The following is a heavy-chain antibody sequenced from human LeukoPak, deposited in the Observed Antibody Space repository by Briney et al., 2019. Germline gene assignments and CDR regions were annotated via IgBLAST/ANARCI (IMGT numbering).Heavy chain of an antibody. V-gene: IGHV3-74*01. CDR1: GFTFSSYW. CDR2: INSDGSTT. Sequence: GGSLRLSCAASGFTFSSYWMHWVRQAPGKGLVWVSRINSDGSTTNYADSVKGRFTISRNNAKNTLDLQMNSLRAEDTAVYYCARRSSGSPPYYFDYWGQGTLVTVSS. D-gene: IGHD1-26*01. J-gene: IGHJ4*02. CDR3: ARRSSGSPPYYFDY.